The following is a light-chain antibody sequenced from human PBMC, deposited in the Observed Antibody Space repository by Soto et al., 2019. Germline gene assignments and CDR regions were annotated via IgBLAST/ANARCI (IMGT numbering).Light chain of an antibody. J-gene: IGKJ2*01. CDR1: QSVSRSY. Sequence: EIVLTQSPASLSLSPGERATLSCRASQSVSRSYLAWYQHKPGQAPRLLIYGASSRATGIPDRFSGSGSGTDFTLTISRLEPEDFAVYYCQQYGSSQYTFGQGTKLEIK. CDR3: QQYGSSQYT. V-gene: IGKV3-20*01. CDR2: GAS.